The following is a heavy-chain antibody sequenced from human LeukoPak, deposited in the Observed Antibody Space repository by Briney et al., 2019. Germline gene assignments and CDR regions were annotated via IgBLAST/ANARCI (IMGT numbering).Heavy chain of an antibody. J-gene: IGHJ4*02. CDR1: GGSVSSGSYY. CDR3: ARDMGAPDYGSYSVDY. D-gene: IGHD4-23*01. Sequence: SETPSLTCTVSGGSVSSGSYYWSWIRQPPGRGLEWIAYIHYSGSAAYNPSLKSRVTISRDMSTNQFSLKMTSVTAADTAVYFCARDMGAPDYGSYSVDYWGQGTLVTVSS. V-gene: IGHV4-61*01. CDR2: IHYSGSA.